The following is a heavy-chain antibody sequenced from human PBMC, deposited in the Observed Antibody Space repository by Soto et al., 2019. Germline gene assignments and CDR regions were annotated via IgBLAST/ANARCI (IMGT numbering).Heavy chain of an antibody. D-gene: IGHD2-8*02. J-gene: IGHJ4*02. CDR1: GGSFSGYY. CDR3: ARNKITGLFDY. Sequence: QVQLQQWGAGLLKPSETLSLTCAVYGGSFSGYYWTWIRQPPGTGLEWIGEINHSGSTNYNPSPRSRVTIPVYTSKNQFSLKLTSVTAADTAVYYCARNKITGLFDYWGQGTLVTVSS. V-gene: IGHV4-34*01. CDR2: INHSGST.